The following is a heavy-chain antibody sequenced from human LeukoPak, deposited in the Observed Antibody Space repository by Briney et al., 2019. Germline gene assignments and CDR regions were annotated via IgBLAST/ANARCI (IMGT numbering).Heavy chain of an antibody. V-gene: IGHV1-2*02. CDR1: GYTFTGYY. CDR3: ARGGVGYSSGWYPGFDY. Sequence: ASVKVSCKASGYTFTGYYMHWVRQAPGQGLEWMGWINPNRGGTNYAQKFQGRVTMTRDTSISTAYMELSRLRSDDTAVYYCARGGVGYSSGWYPGFDYWGQGTLVTVSS. CDR2: INPNRGGT. J-gene: IGHJ4*02. D-gene: IGHD6-19*01.